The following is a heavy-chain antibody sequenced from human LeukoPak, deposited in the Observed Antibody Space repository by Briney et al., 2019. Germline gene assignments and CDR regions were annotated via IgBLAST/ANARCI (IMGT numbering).Heavy chain of an antibody. V-gene: IGHV1-69*06. Sequence: SVKVSCKASGGTFSSYAISWVRQAPGQGLEWMGGIIPIFGTANYAQKFQGRVTITADKSTSTAYMELSSLRSEDTAVYYCATHEMATIGLDYWGQGTLVTVSS. D-gene: IGHD5-24*01. J-gene: IGHJ4*02. CDR2: IIPIFGTA. CDR1: GGTFSSYA. CDR3: ATHEMATIGLDY.